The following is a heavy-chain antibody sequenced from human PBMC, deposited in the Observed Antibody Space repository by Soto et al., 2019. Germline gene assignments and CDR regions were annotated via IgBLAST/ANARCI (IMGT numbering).Heavy chain of an antibody. Sequence: QVQLQESGPGLVKPSETLSLTCTVSGGSVSSVNYYWSWIRQPPGKGLEWIAYIYYSGSTNYNPSLKSRVTISVDTSKNQFSLKLSSVTAADSTVYYCASFREQHPFFDYWGQGALVTVSS. CDR1: GGSVSSVNYY. CDR3: ASFREQHPFFDY. D-gene: IGHD6-13*01. V-gene: IGHV4-61*01. J-gene: IGHJ4*02. CDR2: IYYSGST.